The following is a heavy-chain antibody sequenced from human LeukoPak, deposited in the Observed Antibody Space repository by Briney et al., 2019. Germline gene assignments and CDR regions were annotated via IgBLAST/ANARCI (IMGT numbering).Heavy chain of an antibody. J-gene: IGHJ4*02. D-gene: IGHD1-1*01. CDR2: IRSKAYGETA. V-gene: IGHV3-49*03. Sequence: PGGSLRLSCTASGFTFGDYAMSWIRQAPGKGLEWAGFIRSKAYGETADYAASVKGRFTISRDDSKAIAYLQMNSLKTEDTAVYHRTRDRGAYNLYDYWGQGTLVTVSS. CDR1: GFTFGDYA. CDR3: TRDRGAYNLYDY.